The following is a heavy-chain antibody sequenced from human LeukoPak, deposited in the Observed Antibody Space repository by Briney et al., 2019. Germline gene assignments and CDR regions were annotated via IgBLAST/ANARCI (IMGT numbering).Heavy chain of an antibody. J-gene: IGHJ6*02. D-gene: IGHD4-23*01. Sequence: GGSLRLSCAASGFTFNTYAMTWVRQAPGKGLEWVSVIYSGGSTYYADSVKGRFTISRDDSKNTLYIQMNSLRAEDTAVYYCARGYGGKGMDVWGQGTTVTVSS. CDR1: GFTFNTYA. CDR2: IYSGGST. V-gene: IGHV3-53*01. CDR3: ARGYGGKGMDV.